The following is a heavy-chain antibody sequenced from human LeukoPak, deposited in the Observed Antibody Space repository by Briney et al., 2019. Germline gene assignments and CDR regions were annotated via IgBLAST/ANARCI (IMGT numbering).Heavy chain of an antibody. CDR1: GFTFSSPW. J-gene: IGHJ3*02. D-gene: IGHD5-18*01. CDR3: ARDSSRYSYGNGDTFNI. Sequence: GSLRLSCVASGFTFSSPWMTWVRQAPGMGLERVANIKADGSGKYYVDSVRGRFSISRDNAKNSLYLQMNSLRAEDTAVYYCARDSSRYSYGNGDTFNIWGQGTMVTVSS. V-gene: IGHV3-7*01. CDR2: IKADGSGK.